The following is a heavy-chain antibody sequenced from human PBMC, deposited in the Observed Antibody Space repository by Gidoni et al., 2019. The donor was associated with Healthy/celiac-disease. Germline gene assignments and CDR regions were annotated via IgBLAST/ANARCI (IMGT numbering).Heavy chain of an antibody. D-gene: IGHD6-13*01. CDR2: ISSSGSTI. CDR3: ARAPIAAAGTLDY. V-gene: IGHV3-48*03. CDR1: GFTFSSDE. J-gene: IGHJ4*02. Sequence: EVQLVESGGGVVQPGGSLRLSCAASGFTFSSDEMNWVRQAPGKGLEWFSYISSSGSTIYYADSVKGRFTISRDNAKNSLYLQMNSLRAEDTAVYYCARAPIAAAGTLDYWGQGTLVTVSS.